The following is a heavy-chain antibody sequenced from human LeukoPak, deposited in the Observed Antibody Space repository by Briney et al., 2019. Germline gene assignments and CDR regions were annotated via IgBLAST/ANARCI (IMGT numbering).Heavy chain of an antibody. J-gene: IGHJ6*03. CDR2: INWNGGST. CDR3: ARGKYYYYYMDV. CDR1: GFTFDDYG. Sequence: GGSLRLSCAASGFTFDDYGMSWVRQAPGKGLEWVSGINWNGGSTGYADSVKGRFTISRDNAKNSLYLQTNSLRAEDTALYYCARGKYYYYYMDVWGKGTTVTVSS. V-gene: IGHV3-20*04.